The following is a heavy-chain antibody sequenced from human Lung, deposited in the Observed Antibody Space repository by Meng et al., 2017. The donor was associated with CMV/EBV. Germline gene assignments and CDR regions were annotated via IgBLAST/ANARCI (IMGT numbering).Heavy chain of an antibody. Sequence: SXTLSLTCAVYGGSFSGYYWSWIRQPPGEGLEWIGEINHSGDTNYNPSLKSRVTISVDTSKNQFSLKLSSVTAADTAVYYCARGAYYFDTSGLFDYWGRGXLVTVSS. CDR2: INHSGDT. D-gene: IGHD3-22*01. V-gene: IGHV4-34*01. CDR1: GGSFSGYY. CDR3: ARGAYYFDTSGLFDY. J-gene: IGHJ4*02.